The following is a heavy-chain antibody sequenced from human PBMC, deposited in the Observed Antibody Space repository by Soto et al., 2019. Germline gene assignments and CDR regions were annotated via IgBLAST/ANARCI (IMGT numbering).Heavy chain of an antibody. Sequence: TGGSLRLSCAASGFTFSSYSMNWVRQAPGKGLEWVSSISISSSYIYYADSVKGRFTISRDNAKNSLYLQMNSLRAEDTAVYYCARGLTFGTNYYYYYGMDVWGQGTTVTVSS. CDR1: GFTFSSYS. CDR3: ARGLTFGTNYYYYYGMDV. D-gene: IGHD3-3*02. CDR2: ISISSSYI. V-gene: IGHV3-21*01. J-gene: IGHJ6*02.